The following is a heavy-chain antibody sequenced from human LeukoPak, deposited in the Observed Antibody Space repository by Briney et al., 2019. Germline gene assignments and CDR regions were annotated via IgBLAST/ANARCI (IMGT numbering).Heavy chain of an antibody. CDR1: GYSFTNYW. J-gene: IGHJ4*02. CDR3: ARQSRFGEFDY. CDR2: IYPGDSDA. D-gene: IGHD3-10*01. Sequence: GESLKISCKGSGYSFTNYWIGWVRQMPGKGLEWMGIIYPGDSDARYSPSFQGQVTISADKSINTAYLQWSSLKASDAAMYYCARQSRFGEFDYWGQGTLVTVSS. V-gene: IGHV5-51*01.